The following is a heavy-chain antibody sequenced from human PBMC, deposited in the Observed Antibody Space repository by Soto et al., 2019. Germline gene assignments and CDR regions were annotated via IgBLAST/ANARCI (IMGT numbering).Heavy chain of an antibody. CDR2: INHSGST. CDR1: GGSFSGYY. Sequence: QVQLQQWGAGLLKPSETLSLTCAVYGGSFSGYYWSWIRQPPGKGLEWIGEINHSGSTNYNPSLKSRVTISVDTSKNQFSLKLSSVPAADTAVYYCARAYGGNSGVFDYWGQGTLVTVSS. J-gene: IGHJ4*02. D-gene: IGHD4-17*01. V-gene: IGHV4-34*01. CDR3: ARAYGGNSGVFDY.